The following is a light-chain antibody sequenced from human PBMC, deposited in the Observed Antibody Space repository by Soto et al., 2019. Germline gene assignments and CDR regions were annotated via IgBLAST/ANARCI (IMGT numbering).Light chain of an antibody. Sequence: EIVLTQSPGTLSLSPGETATLSCRASQSVARDLTWYQQKPGQAPRLLISRASTGATGIPDRFSGSGSGTDFILTINRLESVDSEGYDGEQQTISMYEFGQGT. CDR1: QSVARD. CDR2: RAS. V-gene: IGKV3-20*01. CDR3: EQQTISMYE. J-gene: IGKJ2*01.